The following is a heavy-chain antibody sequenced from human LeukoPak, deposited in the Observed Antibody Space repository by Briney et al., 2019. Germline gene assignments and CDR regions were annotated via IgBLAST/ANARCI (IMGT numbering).Heavy chain of an antibody. V-gene: IGHV3-7*01. CDR2: MKEDGSQI. Sequence: GGSLRLSCAGTGFTFSNYWMNWVRQAPGKGLEWVANMKEDGSQIYYVDSVKGRFTISRDNAKNSVYLQVNSLRAEDTAVYYCAGSSGWLFDYWGQGTLVAVSS. D-gene: IGHD6-19*01. J-gene: IGHJ4*02. CDR1: GFTFSNYW. CDR3: AGSSGWLFDY.